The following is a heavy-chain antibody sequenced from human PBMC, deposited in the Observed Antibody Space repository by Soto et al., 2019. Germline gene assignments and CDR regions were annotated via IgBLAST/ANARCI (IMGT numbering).Heavy chain of an antibody. J-gene: IGHJ4*02. D-gene: IGHD2-2*01. Sequence: QVKLVQSGAEVKKAGASVKVPCKASGYTFISYGIAWVRQAPGQGLEWMGWISTYNGKTNYAQKFQDRVTMTTDKPTSTADMDVRSLISDDTALYYCARAEYATSWVGILHTGVHGVEIDFWGQGTLVTVSS. CDR3: ARAEYATSWVGILHTGVHGVEIDF. CDR1: GYTFISYG. CDR2: ISTYNGKT. V-gene: IGHV1-18*01.